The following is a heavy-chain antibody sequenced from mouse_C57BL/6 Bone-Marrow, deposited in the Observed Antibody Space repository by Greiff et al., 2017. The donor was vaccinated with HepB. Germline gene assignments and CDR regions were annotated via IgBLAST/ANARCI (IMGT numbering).Heavy chain of an antibody. D-gene: IGHD1-1*01. J-gene: IGHJ4*01. CDR3: ARRSGSSYVYCAMDY. Sequence: QVQLQQPGAELVKPGASVKLSCKASGYTFTSYWMHWVKQRPGQGLEWIGMIHPNSGSTNYNEKFKSKATLTVDKSSSTAYMQLSSLTSEDSAVYYCARRSGSSYVYCAMDYWGQGTSVTVSS. CDR1: GYTFTSYW. CDR2: IHPNSGST. V-gene: IGHV1-64*01.